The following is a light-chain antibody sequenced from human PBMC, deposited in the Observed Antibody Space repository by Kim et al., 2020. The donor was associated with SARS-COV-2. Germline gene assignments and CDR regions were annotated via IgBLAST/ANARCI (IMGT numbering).Light chain of an antibody. Sequence: STSVGDRVTITCRASQSINSWLAWFQQNPGRAPKLLISDVSNLESGVPSRFSGSGSGTEFTLTISSLQPDDFATYYCHQYNDFPYTFGQGTKLEI. CDR1: QSINSW. CDR2: DVS. J-gene: IGKJ2*01. V-gene: IGKV1-5*01. CDR3: HQYNDFPYT.